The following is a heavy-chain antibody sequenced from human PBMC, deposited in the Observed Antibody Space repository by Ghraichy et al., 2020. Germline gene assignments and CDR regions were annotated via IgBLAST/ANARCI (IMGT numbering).Heavy chain of an antibody. V-gene: IGHV4-34*01. D-gene: IGHD2-15*01. CDR3: ARTSNCSGGRCYPYYSDS. CDR1: GGSFSAYY. Sequence: SETLSLTCAVYGGSFSAYYWSWIRQPPGKGLEWIGEINHSGSTNYNPSLKSRVTISVDTSKNQFSLKLSSVTAADTAVYYCARTSNCSGGRCYPYYSDSWGQGTLVTVSS. CDR2: INHSGST. J-gene: IGHJ4*02.